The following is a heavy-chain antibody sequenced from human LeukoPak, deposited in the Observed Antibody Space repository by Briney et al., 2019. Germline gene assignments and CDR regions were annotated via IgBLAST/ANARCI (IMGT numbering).Heavy chain of an antibody. CDR3: TAPPPTVTTPSSP. J-gene: IGHJ5*02. CDR1: GFTFSNAW. D-gene: IGHD4-11*01. V-gene: IGHV3-15*01. Sequence: GGSLRLSCAASGFTFSNAWMSWVRQAPGKGLEWVGRIKSKTDGGTTDYAAPVKGRFTISRDDSKNTLYLQMNSLKTEDTAVYYCTAPPPTVTTPSSPWGQGPLVTVSS. CDR2: IKSKTDGGTT.